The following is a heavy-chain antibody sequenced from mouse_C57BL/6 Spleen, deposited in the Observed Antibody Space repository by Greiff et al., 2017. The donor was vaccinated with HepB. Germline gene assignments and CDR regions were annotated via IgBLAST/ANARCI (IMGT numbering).Heavy chain of an antibody. CDR1: GYSFTDYN. CDR2: INPNYGTT. J-gene: IGHJ3*01. Sequence: EVQLQQSGPELVKPGASVKISCKASGYSFTDYNMNWVKQSNGKSLEWIGVINPNYGTTSYNQKFKGKATLNVDQSSSTDYMQLNSLTSEDSAVYYCASPHYYGSSQAWFAYWGQGTLVTVSA. D-gene: IGHD1-1*01. V-gene: IGHV1-39*01. CDR3: ASPHYYGSSQAWFAY.